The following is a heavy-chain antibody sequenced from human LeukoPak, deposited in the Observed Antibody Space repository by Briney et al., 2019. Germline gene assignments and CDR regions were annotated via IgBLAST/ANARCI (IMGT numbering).Heavy chain of an antibody. D-gene: IGHD6-19*01. V-gene: IGHV4-59*01. CDR3: ARALQADHPFGGWYDPGHYGMDV. Sequence: SETLSLTCTVSGGTISSYYWSWIRQPPGKGLEWIGYIYYSGSTNYNPSLKSRVTISVDTSKNQFSLKLSSVTAADTAVYYCARALQADHPFGGWYDPGHYGMDVWGQGTTVIVSS. CDR2: IYYSGST. J-gene: IGHJ6*02. CDR1: GGTISSYY.